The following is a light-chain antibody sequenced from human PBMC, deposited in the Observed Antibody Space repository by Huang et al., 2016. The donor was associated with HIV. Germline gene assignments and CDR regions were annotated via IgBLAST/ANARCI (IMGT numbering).Light chain of an antibody. V-gene: IGKV1-39*01. Sequence: DIQITQSTSSLSASVGDRVTITCRASQNINKYLNWYQQQPGKAPKLLISGASTLQSGVPSSFSGSGSGTDFTLTISSLQPEDSAVYFCQQSVKTPRTFGQGTKLEI. CDR2: GAS. J-gene: IGKJ2*01. CDR3: QQSVKTPRT. CDR1: QNINKY.